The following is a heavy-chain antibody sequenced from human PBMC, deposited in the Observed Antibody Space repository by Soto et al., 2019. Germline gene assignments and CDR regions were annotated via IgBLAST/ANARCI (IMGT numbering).Heavy chain of an antibody. CDR2: IWYDGSNK. CDR1: GFTFSSYG. Sequence: GGSLRLSCAASGFTFSSYGMHWVRQAPGKGLEWVAVIWYDGSNKYYADSVKGRFTISRDNSKNTLYLQMNSLRAEDTAVYYCVRADFTSYYYYGMDVWGQGTTVTVSS. V-gene: IGHV3-33*01. J-gene: IGHJ6*02. CDR3: VRADFTSYYYYGMDV. D-gene: IGHD3-3*01.